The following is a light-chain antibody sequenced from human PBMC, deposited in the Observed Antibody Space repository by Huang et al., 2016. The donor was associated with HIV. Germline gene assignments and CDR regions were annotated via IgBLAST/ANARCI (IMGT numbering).Light chain of an antibody. Sequence: DIVMTQTPLSLSVTPGQPASISCKSSQSFLPTNLYLYVQQSGQSPHLLSYEVSRRVSGVPDRFTGSGSGTDFTLKISRVEAEDVGVYYCMQGRHLPFTIGPGTKVDIK. CDR2: EVS. CDR3: MQGRHLPFT. CDR1: QSFLPTN. V-gene: IGKV2-29*02. J-gene: IGKJ3*01.